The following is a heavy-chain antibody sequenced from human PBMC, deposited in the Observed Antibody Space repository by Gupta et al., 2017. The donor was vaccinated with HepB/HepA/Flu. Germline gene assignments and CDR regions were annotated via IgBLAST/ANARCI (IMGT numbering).Heavy chain of an antibody. CDR3: ARHGGYSSGWFSVEDYYYYYMDV. Sequence: QLQLQESGPGLVKPSETLSLTCTVSGGSISSSSYYWGWIRQPPGKGLEWIGSIYYSGSTYYNPSLKSRVTISVDTSKNQFSLKLSSVTAADTAVYYCARHGGYSSGWFSVEDYYYYYMDVWGKGTTVTVSS. D-gene: IGHD6-19*01. CDR2: IYYSGST. CDR1: GGSISSSSYY. V-gene: IGHV4-39*01. J-gene: IGHJ6*03.